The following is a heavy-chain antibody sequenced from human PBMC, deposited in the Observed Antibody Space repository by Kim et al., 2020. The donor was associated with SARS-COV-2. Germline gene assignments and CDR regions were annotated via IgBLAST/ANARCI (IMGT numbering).Heavy chain of an antibody. Sequence: SETLSLTCAVYGGSFSGYYWSWIRQPPGKGLEWIGEINHSGSTNYNPSLKSRVTISVDTSKNQFSLKLSSVTAADTAVYYCARGRPRYYYGIFDYWGQGTLVTVSS. D-gene: IGHD3-10*01. V-gene: IGHV4-34*01. CDR1: GGSFSGYY. CDR3: ARGRPRYYYGIFDY. CDR2: INHSGST. J-gene: IGHJ4*02.